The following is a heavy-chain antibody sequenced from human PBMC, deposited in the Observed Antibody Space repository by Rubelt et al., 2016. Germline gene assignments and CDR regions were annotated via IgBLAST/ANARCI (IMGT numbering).Heavy chain of an antibody. D-gene: IGHD3-3*01. CDR2: SGST. Sequence: SGSTYYNPSLKSRVTISVDTSKNQFSLKLSSVTAADTAVYYCARQYDFWSGYRYWGQGTLVTVSS. J-gene: IGHJ4*02. CDR3: ARQYDFWSGYRY. V-gene: IGHV4-39*01.